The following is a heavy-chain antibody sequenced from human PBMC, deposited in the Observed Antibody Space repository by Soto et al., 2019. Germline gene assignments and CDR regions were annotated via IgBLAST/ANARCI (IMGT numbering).Heavy chain of an antibody. CDR3: ARAPGDFWSGYYEDYYYGMDV. J-gene: IGHJ6*02. Sequence: KTSETLSLTCAVSGYSISSGYYWGWIRQPPGKGLEWIGSIYHSGSTYYNPSLKSRVTISVDTSKNQFSLKLSSVTAADTAVYYCARAPGDFWSGYYEDYYYGMDVWGQGTTVTVSS. CDR2: IYHSGST. CDR1: GYSISSGYY. D-gene: IGHD3-3*01. V-gene: IGHV4-38-2*01.